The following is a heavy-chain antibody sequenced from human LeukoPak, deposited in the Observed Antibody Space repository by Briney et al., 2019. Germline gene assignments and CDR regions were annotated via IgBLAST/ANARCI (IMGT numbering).Heavy chain of an antibody. CDR2: INPSGGST. CDR1: GYTFTSYY. Sequence: ASVKVSCKASGYTFTSYYMHWVRQAPGQGLEWMGIINPSGGSTSYAQKFQGRVTMTRDTSTSTVYMELSSLRSEDTAVYYCARGGSVERLDDAVDIWGQGTMVTVSS. V-gene: IGHV1-46*01. J-gene: IGHJ3*02. D-gene: IGHD1-1*01. CDR3: ARGGSVERLDDAVDI.